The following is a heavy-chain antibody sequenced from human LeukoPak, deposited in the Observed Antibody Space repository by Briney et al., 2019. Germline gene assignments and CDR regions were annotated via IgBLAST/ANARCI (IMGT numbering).Heavy chain of an antibody. J-gene: IGHJ4*02. CDR1: GFTFSSFV. V-gene: IGHV3-23*01. CDR3: VKVGIDGGSYSENYLDY. D-gene: IGHD1-26*01. CDR2: ITGSGGNT. Sequence: GGSLRLSCGASGFTFSSFVMSWVRQTPGKGLEWVATITGSGGNTYYADSVKGRFTISRDNSKNTLYLQMSSLRADDTAVYYCVKVGIDGGSYSENYLDYWGQGTLVTVSS.